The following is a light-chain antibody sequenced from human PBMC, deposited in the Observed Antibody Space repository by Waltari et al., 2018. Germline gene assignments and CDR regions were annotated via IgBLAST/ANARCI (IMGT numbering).Light chain of an antibody. J-gene: IGKJ2*01. Sequence: DILMTQSPSTLSASVGDRVTITCRASQSINTYLAWYQQKPGKAPKLLFYGASTLGSGVPGRFSGTGSGTEFTLTISSLQPDDFATYYCERYNSYANTVGQGTKVDIK. CDR1: QSINTY. CDR2: GAS. V-gene: IGKV1-5*01. CDR3: ERYNSYANT.